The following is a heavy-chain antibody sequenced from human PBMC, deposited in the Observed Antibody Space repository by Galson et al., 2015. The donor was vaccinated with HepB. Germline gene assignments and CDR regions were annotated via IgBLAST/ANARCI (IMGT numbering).Heavy chain of an antibody. Sequence: ETLSLTCTVSGGSIKSHYWSWVRQPPGKGLEWIGYVYYSGTTKYNPSLKSRVTLLADTSKNQVSLRLSSVTAADTAVYYCAAALGFWSGSYYHYYYGMDVWGQGTTVTVSS. J-gene: IGHJ6*02. CDR2: VYYSGTT. CDR1: GGSIKSHY. D-gene: IGHD3-3*01. V-gene: IGHV4-59*11. CDR3: AAALGFWSGSYYHYYYGMDV.